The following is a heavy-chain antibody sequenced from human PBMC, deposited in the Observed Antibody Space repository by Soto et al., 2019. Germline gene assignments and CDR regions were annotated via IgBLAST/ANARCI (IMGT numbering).Heavy chain of an antibody. V-gene: IGHV4-4*07. CDR3: ARDAGNYYPHFDY. CDR1: GGSIMRQY. J-gene: IGHJ4*02. D-gene: IGHD1-26*01. CDR2: XYIXRST. Sequence: SETLSLTCTVSGGSIMRQYCGWLRHPAGKGMEWIGRXYIXRSTXYXXSXKSRVTMSVDTSKNQLSLKLSSVTAADTALYYRARDAGNYYPHFDYWGQGTLVTVS.